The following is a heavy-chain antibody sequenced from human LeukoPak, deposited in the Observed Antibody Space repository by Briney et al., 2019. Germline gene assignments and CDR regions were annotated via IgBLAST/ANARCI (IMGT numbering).Heavy chain of an antibody. D-gene: IGHD6-19*01. CDR1: GGTFSSYA. CDR2: IIPIFGTA. Sequence: ASVTVSCKASGGTFSSYAISWVRQAPGQGLEWMGGIIPIFGTANYAQKFQGRVTITADESTSTAYMELSSLRSEDTAVYYCASLFYDVIAVAGPYYYYGMDVWGQGTTVTVSS. CDR3: ASLFYDVIAVAGPYYYYGMDV. V-gene: IGHV1-69*13. J-gene: IGHJ6*02.